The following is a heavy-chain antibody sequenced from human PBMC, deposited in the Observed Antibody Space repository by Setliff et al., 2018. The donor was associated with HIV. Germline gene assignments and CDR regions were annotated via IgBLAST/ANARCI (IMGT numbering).Heavy chain of an antibody. CDR3: ARAERPYCSGGSCYEVDY. J-gene: IGHJ4*02. V-gene: IGHV4-34*01. CDR1: GGSFSGYY. Sequence: PSETLSLTCAVYGGSFSGYYWNWIRQPPGKGLEWIGGINHSGSTNYNPSLKSRVTISVDTSKNQFSLKLSSVTAADTAVYYCARAERPYCSGGSCYEVDYWGQGTLVTVSS. D-gene: IGHD2-15*01. CDR2: INHSGST.